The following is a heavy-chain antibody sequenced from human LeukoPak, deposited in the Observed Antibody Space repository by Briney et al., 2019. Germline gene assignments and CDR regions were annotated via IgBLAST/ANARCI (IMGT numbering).Heavy chain of an antibody. V-gene: IGHV1-69*13. CDR3: ARDPPSWIGAFDI. CDR1: GGTFSSYA. D-gene: IGHD2-2*03. Sequence: TVKVSCKASGGTFSSYAISWVRQAPGQGLEWMGGIIPIFGTANYAQKFQGRVTITADESTSTAYMELSSLRSEDTAVYYCARDPPSWIGAFDIWGQGTMVTVSS. CDR2: IIPIFGTA. J-gene: IGHJ3*02.